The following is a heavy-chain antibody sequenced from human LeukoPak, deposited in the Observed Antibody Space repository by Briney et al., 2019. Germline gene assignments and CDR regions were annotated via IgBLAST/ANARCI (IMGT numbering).Heavy chain of an antibody. CDR2: ISGSGGST. D-gene: IGHD3-10*01. J-gene: IGHJ5*02. CDR3: AKDLKPYVLLWFGES. Sequence: GGSLRLSCAASGFTFSSYAMSWVHQAPGKGLEWVSAISGSGGSTYYADSVKGRFTISRDNSKNTLYLQMNSLRAEDTAVYYCAKDLKPYVLLWFGESWGQGTLVTVSS. CDR1: GFTFSSYA. V-gene: IGHV3-23*01.